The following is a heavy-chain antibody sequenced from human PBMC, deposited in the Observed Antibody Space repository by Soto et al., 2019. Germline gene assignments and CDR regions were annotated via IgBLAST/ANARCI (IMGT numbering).Heavy chain of an antibody. CDR2: IYYSGST. CDR3: ARGNWNVPYYYYFYGMDV. V-gene: IGHV4-31*03. CDR1: GGSISSGGYY. Sequence: QVQLQESGPGLVKPSQTLSLTCTVSGGSISSGGYYWSWIRQHPGKGLEGIGYIYYSGSTYYNPSLKSRVTISVDTSKNQFSLKLSSVTAADTAVYYCARGNWNVPYYYYFYGMDVWCQGTTVTVSS. D-gene: IGHD1-1*01. J-gene: IGHJ6*02.